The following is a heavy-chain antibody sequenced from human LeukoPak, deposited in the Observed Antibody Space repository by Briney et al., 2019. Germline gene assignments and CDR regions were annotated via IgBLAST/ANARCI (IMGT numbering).Heavy chain of an antibody. D-gene: IGHD3-22*01. CDR3: ASPGFYDSSGNGEGY. CDR2: IIPILGIA. CDR1: GGTFSSYT. J-gene: IGHJ4*02. Sequence: ASVKVSCKASGGTFSSYTISWVRQAPGQGLEWMGRIIPILGIANYAQKFHGRVTITADKSTSTAYMELSSLRSEDTAVYYCASPGFYDSSGNGEGYWGQGTLVTVSS. V-gene: IGHV1-69*02.